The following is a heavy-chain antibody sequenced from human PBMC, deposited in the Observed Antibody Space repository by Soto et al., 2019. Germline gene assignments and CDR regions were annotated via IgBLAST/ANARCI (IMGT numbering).Heavy chain of an antibody. CDR2: VYRTGST. V-gene: IGHV4-4*02. Sequence: PSETLSLTCAVSGGSISTSNSWSWVRQPPGKGLEWIGEVYRTGSTNYNPSLESRLTISVDKSKNQFSLKLTSVTAADTAVYYCESARATIAAAAIFDCWGQGTLVTVSS. J-gene: IGHJ4*02. CDR1: GGSISTSNS. CDR3: ESARATIAAAAIFDC. D-gene: IGHD6-13*01.